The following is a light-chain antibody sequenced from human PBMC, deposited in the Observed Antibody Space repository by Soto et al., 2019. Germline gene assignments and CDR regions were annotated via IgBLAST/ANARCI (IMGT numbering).Light chain of an antibody. J-gene: IGKJ5*01. Sequence: DIQVTQSPSSLSASVGDRVTITCRASRSISRYLNWYQQKPGKAPKLLIYSASSLQSGXXXRFSGSGSGTEFTLTISRLQPEDFATYYCQQLKSYPITFGQGKRLEIK. CDR1: RSISRY. CDR3: QQLKSYPIT. V-gene: IGKV1-9*01. CDR2: SAS.